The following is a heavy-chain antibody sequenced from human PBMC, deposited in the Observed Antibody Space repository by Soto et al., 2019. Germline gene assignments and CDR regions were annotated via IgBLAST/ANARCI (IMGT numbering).Heavy chain of an antibody. V-gene: IGHV1-58*02. Sequence: LVKVSRKDSGFTLINSAIQWVRQARGQRLEWIGWIVVGSGRTDYAQKFQERLTITRDMSTSTAYMELSSLRLEDTAVYYCAAVQGGGATFHFWGQGSLVTVSS. CDR3: AAVQGGGATFHF. CDR2: IVVGSGRT. D-gene: IGHD1-26*01. J-gene: IGHJ4*02. CDR1: GFTLINSA.